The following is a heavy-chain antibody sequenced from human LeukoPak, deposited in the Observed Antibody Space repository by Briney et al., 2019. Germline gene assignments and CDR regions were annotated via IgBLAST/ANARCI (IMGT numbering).Heavy chain of an antibody. D-gene: IGHD6-19*01. CDR3: ARRYSSGWYGNYFDY. CDR2: IYHSGST. Sequence: SLTLSLTCTVSGGSISSGGYYWNWIRQPPGKGLEWIGYIYHSGSTYYNPSLKSRVTISVDRSKNQFSLKLSSVTAADTAVYYCARRYSSGWYGNYFDYWGQGTLVTVSS. V-gene: IGHV4-30-2*01. J-gene: IGHJ4*02. CDR1: GGSISSGGYY.